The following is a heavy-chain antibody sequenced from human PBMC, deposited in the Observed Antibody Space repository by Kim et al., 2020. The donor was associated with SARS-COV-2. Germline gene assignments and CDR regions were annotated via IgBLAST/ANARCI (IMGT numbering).Heavy chain of an antibody. D-gene: IGHD5-18*01. Sequence: YNPSLNGRVTISVDTSKNQFSLKLSSVTAADTAVYYCAKDTAMVTAGFDYWGQGTLVTVSS. J-gene: IGHJ4*02. V-gene: IGHV4-39*07. CDR3: AKDTAMVTAGFDY.